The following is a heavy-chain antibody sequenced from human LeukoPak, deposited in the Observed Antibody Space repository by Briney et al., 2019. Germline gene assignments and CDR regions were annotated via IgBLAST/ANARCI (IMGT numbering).Heavy chain of an antibody. Sequence: GGSLRLSCAASGFIFSSHGMHWVRQAPGKGLEWVAVISYDGSNEYYADSVKGRFIISRDNSKNTLFLQMNSLRPEDTAVYYCAGSTFGGIIVIGDYWGQGTLVTVS. CDR2: ISYDGSNE. J-gene: IGHJ4*02. CDR1: GFIFSSHG. CDR3: AGSTFGGIIVIGDY. V-gene: IGHV3-30*03. D-gene: IGHD3-16*02.